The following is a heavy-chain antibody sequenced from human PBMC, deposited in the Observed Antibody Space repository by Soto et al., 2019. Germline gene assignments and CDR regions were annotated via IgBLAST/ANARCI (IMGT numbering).Heavy chain of an antibody. CDR3: AREKYGGNPFDY. D-gene: IGHD2-15*01. J-gene: IGHJ4*02. Sequence: SETLSLTCTVSGGSISSGDYYWNWIRQHPGKGLEWIGCIYYSGTTSYNPSLQSRVTISVDTSKNQFSLRLTSVTAADTAMYYCAREKYGGNPFDYWGQGALVTVSS. V-gene: IGHV4-31*03. CDR1: GGSISSGDYY. CDR2: IYYSGTT.